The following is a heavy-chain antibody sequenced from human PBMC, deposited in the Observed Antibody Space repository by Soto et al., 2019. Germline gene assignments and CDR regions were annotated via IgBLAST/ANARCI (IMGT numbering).Heavy chain of an antibody. J-gene: IGHJ6*02. V-gene: IGHV3-30*18. D-gene: IGHD1-7*01. CDR3: AKGNNWNLGRGMDV. Sequence: GGSLRLSCAASGFTFSSYGMHWVRQAPGKGLEWVAVISYDGSNKYYAGSVKGRFTISRDNSKNTLYLQMNSLRAEDTAVYYCAKGNNWNLGRGMDVWGQGTTVTVSS. CDR2: ISYDGSNK. CDR1: GFTFSSYG.